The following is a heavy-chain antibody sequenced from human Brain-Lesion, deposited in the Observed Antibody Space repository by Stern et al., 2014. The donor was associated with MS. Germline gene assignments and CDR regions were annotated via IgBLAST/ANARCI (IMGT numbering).Heavy chain of an antibody. J-gene: IGHJ6*02. D-gene: IGHD3-10*01. CDR3: ARQRLYYYGSGTEGGLNV. CDR1: GVSLTSSGVR. V-gene: IGHV2-70*04. CDR2: IDWDDGK. Sequence: QVTLRESGPALVKPTQTLTLTCTLSGVSLTSSGVRVSWIRQPPGKALEWLSRIDWDDGKFYSTSLKPRLTICKDTSKNQVVLTMTNMDPADTATYYCARQRLYYYGSGTEGGLNVWGQGTTVTVSS.